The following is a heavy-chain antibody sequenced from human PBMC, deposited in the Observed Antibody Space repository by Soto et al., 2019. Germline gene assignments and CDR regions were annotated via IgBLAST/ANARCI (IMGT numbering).Heavy chain of an antibody. D-gene: IGHD2-8*01. V-gene: IGHV4-59*08. Sequence: LSLTCTVSGXSINTYYWNWIRHPPFKGLEWIGYIYYGGSANYNPSLKSRVTISVDTSKKQFSLKLSSVTAADTAVYYCARGGHCTNGVCSALDYWGQGTLVTVSS. J-gene: IGHJ4*02. CDR3: ARGGHCTNGVCSALDY. CDR1: GXSINTYY. CDR2: IYYGGSA.